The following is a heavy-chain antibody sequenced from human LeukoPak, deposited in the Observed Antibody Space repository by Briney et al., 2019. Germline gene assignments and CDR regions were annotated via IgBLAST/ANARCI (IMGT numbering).Heavy chain of an antibody. Sequence: ALSLTCTVSGGSISSGDYYWSWIRQPPGKGLEWIAYMYYSGSTYYNPSLKSRVTMSADTSKNQLSLKLSSVTAADTAVYYCARPYYYDSRIDPWGQGILVTVSS. V-gene: IGHV4-30-4*01. D-gene: IGHD3-22*01. CDR2: MYYSGST. J-gene: IGHJ5*02. CDR3: ARPYYYDSRIDP. CDR1: GGSISSGDYY.